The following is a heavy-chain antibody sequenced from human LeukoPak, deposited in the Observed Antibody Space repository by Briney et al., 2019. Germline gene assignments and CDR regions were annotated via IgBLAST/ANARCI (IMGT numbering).Heavy chain of an antibody. Sequence: GGSLRLSCVASGFIFSSYWMSWVRQAPGKGLEWVANIKQDGSEKYYVDSVKGRFTISRDNAKNSLDLQMNSLRAEDTAVYYCARDTLGEGEDANYAVYYFDYWGQGTPVTVSS. CDR2: IKQDGSEK. V-gene: IGHV3-7*01. CDR3: ARDTLGEGEDANYAVYYFDY. CDR1: GFIFSSYW. D-gene: IGHD4/OR15-4a*01. J-gene: IGHJ4*02.